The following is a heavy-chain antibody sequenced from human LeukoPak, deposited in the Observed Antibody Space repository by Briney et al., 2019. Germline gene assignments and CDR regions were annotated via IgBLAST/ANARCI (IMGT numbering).Heavy chain of an antibody. CDR3: ARGGGIVYPYYGSGSYYFDY. J-gene: IGHJ4*02. CDR1: GVSISSYY. CDR2: IYYCGST. V-gene: IGHV4-59*01. D-gene: IGHD3-10*01. Sequence: PSETLSLTCTVSGVSISSYYWSWIRQPPGKRLEWIGYIYYCGSTNYNPSLKSRVTISVDTSKSQFSLRLSSVTAADTAVYYCARGGGIVYPYYGSGSYYFDYWGQGTLVTVSS.